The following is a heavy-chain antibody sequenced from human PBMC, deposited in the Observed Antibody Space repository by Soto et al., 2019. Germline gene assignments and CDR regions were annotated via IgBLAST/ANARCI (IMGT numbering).Heavy chain of an antibody. Sequence: EVQLLESGGGLVQPGGSLRLSCAAPGFTFSTYAMSWVRQAPGKGLEWVSAIRGSGDTTYYADSVKGRFTISRDNSKNTLYLQMNSLRAEDTAVYYCAKDGGGGFIAGIDYWGQGTLVTVSS. J-gene: IGHJ4*02. CDR1: GFTFSTYA. D-gene: IGHD3-16*01. CDR3: AKDGGGGFIAGIDY. CDR2: IRGSGDTT. V-gene: IGHV3-23*01.